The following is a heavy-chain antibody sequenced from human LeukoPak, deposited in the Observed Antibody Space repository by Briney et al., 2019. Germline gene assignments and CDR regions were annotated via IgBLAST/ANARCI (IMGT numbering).Heavy chain of an antibody. V-gene: IGHV1-8*03. J-gene: IGHJ4*02. D-gene: IGHD3-10*01. Sequence: GASVKVSCKASGYTFTDFYMLWVRQAPGQGLEWMGWMNPNSGNTGYAQKFQGRVTITRDASISTAYMELSSLRSEDTAVYYCARDGDYYGSGNFDYWGQGTLVTVSS. CDR2: MNPNSGNT. CDR3: ARDGDYYGSGNFDY. CDR1: GYTFTDFY.